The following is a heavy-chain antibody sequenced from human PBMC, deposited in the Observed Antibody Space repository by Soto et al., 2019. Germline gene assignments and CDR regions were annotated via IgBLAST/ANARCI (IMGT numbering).Heavy chain of an antibody. CDR3: ATQAKGWQFDP. J-gene: IGHJ5*02. CDR2: IISIFGTA. V-gene: IGHV1-69*13. CDR1: GGTFSSYA. D-gene: IGHD2-15*01. Sequence: LAKVSCKASGGTFSSYAISWVRQAPGQGLEWMGRIISIFGTANYAQKFQGRVTITADESTSTAYMELSSQRSEGTAVYYCATQAKGWQFDPWGQGTLVTVSS.